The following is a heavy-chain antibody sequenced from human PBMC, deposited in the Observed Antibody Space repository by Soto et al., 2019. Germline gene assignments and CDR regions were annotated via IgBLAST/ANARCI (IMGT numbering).Heavy chain of an antibody. Sequence: EVQLLESGGGLVQPGGSLRLSCAASGFTFSSYAMRWVRQAPGKGLEWVSAISGSGGSTYYADSVKVRFTISGDNSKNTLYLQMNSLRAEDTAVYYCAKMIGFRVATIFWDYWGQGTLVPVSS. CDR1: GFTFSSYA. V-gene: IGHV3-23*01. CDR3: AKMIGFRVATIFWDY. J-gene: IGHJ4*02. CDR2: ISGSGGST. D-gene: IGHD5-12*01.